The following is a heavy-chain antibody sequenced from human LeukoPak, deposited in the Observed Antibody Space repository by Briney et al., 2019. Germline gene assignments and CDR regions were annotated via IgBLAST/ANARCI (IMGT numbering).Heavy chain of an antibody. Sequence: KSSETLSLTCTVSGGSISSGGYYWSWIRQHPGKGLEWIGYIHYSGSTNYNPSLKSRVTISVDTSKNQFSLKLSSVTAADTAVYYCARAGYDILTGYNPPYYFDYWGQGTLVTVSS. CDR1: GGSISSGGYY. V-gene: IGHV4-31*03. D-gene: IGHD3-9*01. J-gene: IGHJ4*02. CDR2: IHYSGST. CDR3: ARAGYDILTGYNPPYYFDY.